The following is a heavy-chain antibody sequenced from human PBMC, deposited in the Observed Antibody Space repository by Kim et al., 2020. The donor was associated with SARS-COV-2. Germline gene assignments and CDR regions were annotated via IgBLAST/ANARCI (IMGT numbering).Heavy chain of an antibody. D-gene: IGHD3-3*02. CDR2: IYYSGST. Sequence: SETLSLTCTVSGGSISSYYWSWIRQPPGKGLEWIGYIYYSGSTNYNPSLKSRVTISVDTSKNQFSLKLSSVTAADTAVYYCARQHFWSGYYIGGDYYYYYMDVWGKGTTVTVSS. V-gene: IGHV4-59*08. CDR3: ARQHFWSGYYIGGDYYYYYMDV. J-gene: IGHJ6*03. CDR1: GGSISSYY.